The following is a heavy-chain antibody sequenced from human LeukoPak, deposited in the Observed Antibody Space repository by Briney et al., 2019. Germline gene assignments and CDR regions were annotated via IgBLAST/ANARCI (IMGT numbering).Heavy chain of an antibody. CDR2: IYYSGST. J-gene: IGHJ4*02. V-gene: IGHV4-31*03. CDR1: GGSISSGGYY. Sequence: RASETLSLTCTVSGGSISSGGYYWSWIRQHPGKGLEWIGYIYYSGSTYYNPSLKSRVTISVDTSKNQFSLKLSSVTAADTAVYYCARVTSAYYFDYWGQGTLVTVSS. CDR3: ARVTSAYYFDY. D-gene: IGHD3-10*01.